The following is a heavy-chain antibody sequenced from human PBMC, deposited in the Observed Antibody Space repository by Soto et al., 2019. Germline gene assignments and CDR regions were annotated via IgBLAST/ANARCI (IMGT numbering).Heavy chain of an antibody. CDR3: ARVRPPRDTIFGVVKYYYYMDV. CDR2: INHSGST. V-gene: IGHV4-34*01. CDR1: GGSFSGYY. Sequence: SETLSLTCAVYGGSFSGYYWSWIRQPPGKGLEWIGEINHSGSTNYNPSLKSRVTISVDTSKNQFSLKLSSVTAADTAVYYCARVRPPRDTIFGVVKYYYYMDVWGKGTTVTVSS. D-gene: IGHD3-3*01. J-gene: IGHJ6*03.